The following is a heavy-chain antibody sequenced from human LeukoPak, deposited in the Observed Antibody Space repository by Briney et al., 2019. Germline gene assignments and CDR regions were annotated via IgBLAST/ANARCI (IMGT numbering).Heavy chain of an antibody. Sequence: GGSLRLSCAASGFTFSSYAMNWVRQAPGKGLEWVSAISGSGGSTYYADSVKGRFTVSRDNSKNTLYLQMNSLRAEDTAVYFCAKRYYQDSSGYLGSIDYWGQGTLVTVSS. V-gene: IGHV3-23*01. CDR3: AKRYYQDSSGYLGSIDY. CDR1: GFTFSSYA. D-gene: IGHD3-22*01. CDR2: ISGSGGST. J-gene: IGHJ4*02.